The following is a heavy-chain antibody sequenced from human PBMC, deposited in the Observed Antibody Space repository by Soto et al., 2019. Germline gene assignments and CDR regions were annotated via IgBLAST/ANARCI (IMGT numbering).Heavy chain of an antibody. Sequence: ASVKVSCKASGYTFTSYYMHWVRQAPGQGLEWMGIINPSGGSTSYAQKFQGRVTMTRDTSTSTVYMELSSLRSEDTAVYYCARELHYGSGSYYQTLHNWFDPWGQGTLVTVSS. CDR1: GYTFTSYY. CDR3: ARELHYGSGSYYQTLHNWFDP. V-gene: IGHV1-46*03. D-gene: IGHD3-10*01. CDR2: INPSGGST. J-gene: IGHJ5*02.